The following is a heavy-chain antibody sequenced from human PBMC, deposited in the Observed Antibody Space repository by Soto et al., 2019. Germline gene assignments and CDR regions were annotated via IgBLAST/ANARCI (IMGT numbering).Heavy chain of an antibody. CDR2: ITGSGDST. Sequence: GGSLRLSCAASGFTFGSYAMSWVRQAPGKGLEWVSGITGSGDSTYYADSVKGRFTISRDNSKNTLYLQMNSLRAEDTAVYFCAQYRMVYAIDYFDNWGQGTLVTSPQ. CDR3: AQYRMVYAIDYFDN. D-gene: IGHD2-8*01. J-gene: IGHJ4*02. CDR1: GFTFGSYA. V-gene: IGHV3-23*01.